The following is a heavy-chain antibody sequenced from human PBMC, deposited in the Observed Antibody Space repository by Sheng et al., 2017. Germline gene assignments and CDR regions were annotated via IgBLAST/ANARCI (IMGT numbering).Heavy chain of an antibody. V-gene: IGHV3-30*04. D-gene: IGHD2-2*01. CDR1: GFTFSSYA. CDR3: ARAPFYCSSTKCPTYYFDY. CDR2: ISSERSDK. J-gene: IGHJ4*02. Sequence: QVQLVESGGGVVQPGRSLRLSCAASGFTFSSYAMHWVRQAPGKGLEWVALISSERSDKDYADSVRGRFTISRDNSKNTMYLQINSLRLEDTAIYYCARAPFYCSSTKCPTYYFDYWGQGTLVTVSS.